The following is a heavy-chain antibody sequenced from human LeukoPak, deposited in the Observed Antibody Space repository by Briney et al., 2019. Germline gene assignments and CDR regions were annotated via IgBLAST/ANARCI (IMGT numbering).Heavy chain of an antibody. CDR3: AREQTRGGDLDY. CDR1: GITFSSYG. Sequence: GGSLRLSCAASGITFSSYGMSWVRQAPGKGLEWVSSISSTGGTTYYADSVKGRFTISRDNARNSLYLQMFSLRVEDTAVYYCAREQTRGGDLDYWGQGARVTVSS. J-gene: IGHJ4*02. D-gene: IGHD2-21*02. V-gene: IGHV3-48*03. CDR2: ISSTGGTT.